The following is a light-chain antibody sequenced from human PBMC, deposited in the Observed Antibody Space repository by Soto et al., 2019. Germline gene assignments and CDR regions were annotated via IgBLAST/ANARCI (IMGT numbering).Light chain of an antibody. V-gene: IGKV3-11*01. Sequence: VLTQSPATLSLSPVERATLSCRASQNVRTFLAWYQHKPGQSPRLLIYDASIRATGIPARFSGSGSGTEFTLTISSLQPDDFATYYCQHYNSYGTFGQGTKVDIK. CDR2: DAS. CDR1: QNVRTF. CDR3: QHYNSYGT. J-gene: IGKJ1*01.